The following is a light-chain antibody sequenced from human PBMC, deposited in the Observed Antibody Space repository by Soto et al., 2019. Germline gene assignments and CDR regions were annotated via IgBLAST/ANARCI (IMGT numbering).Light chain of an antibody. Sequence: QSALTQPASVSGSPRQSITISCTGTSSDVGGYNYVSWYQQHPGKAPKLMIYEVSNRPSGVSNRFSGSKSGNTASLTISGLQAEDEADYYCSSYTSSSKVFGTGTKVTVL. CDR2: EVS. CDR3: SSYTSSSKV. J-gene: IGLJ1*01. CDR1: SSDVGGYNY. V-gene: IGLV2-14*01.